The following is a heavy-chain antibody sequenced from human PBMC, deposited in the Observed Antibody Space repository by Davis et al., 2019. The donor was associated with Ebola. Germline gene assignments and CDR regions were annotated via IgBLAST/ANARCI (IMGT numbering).Heavy chain of an antibody. Sequence: ASVKVSCKASGGTFSNYAINWVRQAPGQGLEWMGWITPYNGRANYGQKFQGRVTMTTDTSTTSAYMELSSLRSEDTAVYYCARDPNRISAAGTLDYWGQGTLVT. CDR3: ARDPNRISAAGTLDY. CDR1: GGTFSNYA. D-gene: IGHD6-13*01. CDR2: ITPYNGRA. V-gene: IGHV1-18*01. J-gene: IGHJ4*02.